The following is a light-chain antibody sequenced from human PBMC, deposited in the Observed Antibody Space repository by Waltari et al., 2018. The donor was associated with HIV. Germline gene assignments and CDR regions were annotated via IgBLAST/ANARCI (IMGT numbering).Light chain of an antibody. V-gene: IGLV3-21*02. J-gene: IGLJ3*02. CDR1: NIGSKS. CDR2: DDT. CDR3: QVWDSTHYHRGV. Sequence: SYVLTQPPSVSVAPGQTARITCVGNNIGSKSVQWYQQRPGQAPILVVYDDTERPSGVPGGFSGSKSGETATLTISRVEAGDEADYYCQVWDSTHYHRGVFGGGTNLTVL.